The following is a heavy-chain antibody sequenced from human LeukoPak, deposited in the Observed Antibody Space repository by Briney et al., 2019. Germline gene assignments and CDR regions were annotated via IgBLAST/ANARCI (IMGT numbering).Heavy chain of an antibody. J-gene: IGHJ4*02. CDR2: IYTSGST. CDR1: GGSISSGSYY. CDR3: ARDPVDVGGDSPFDY. D-gene: IGHD2-21*02. Sequence: SETLSLTCTVSGGSISSGSYYWSWIRQPAGKGLEWIGRIYTSGSTNYNPSLKSRVTISVDTSKNQFSLKLSSVTAADTAVYYCARDPVDVGGDSPFDYWGQGTLVTVSS. V-gene: IGHV4-61*02.